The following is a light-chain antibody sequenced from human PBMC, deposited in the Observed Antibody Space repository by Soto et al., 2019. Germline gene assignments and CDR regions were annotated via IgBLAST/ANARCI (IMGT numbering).Light chain of an antibody. CDR3: QQYGRTPLYT. CDR1: QSVDTNF. Sequence: EVVLTQSPGTLSLSPGEKATLSCRATQSVDTNFLAWYQQSPGQAPRLLIYATSRRASGIPDRFSAGGSGTDFTLTIGRLEPEDFAVYYCQQYGRTPLYTFGQGTKLEI. J-gene: IGKJ2*01. CDR2: ATS. V-gene: IGKV3-20*01.